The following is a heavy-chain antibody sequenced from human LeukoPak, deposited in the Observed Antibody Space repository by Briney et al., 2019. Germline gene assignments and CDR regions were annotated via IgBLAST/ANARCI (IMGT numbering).Heavy chain of an antibody. CDR3: ARVVGSSGWYFFGDY. D-gene: IGHD6-19*01. J-gene: IGHJ4*02. CDR1: GYTFTSYG. Sequence: GASVKVSCKASGYTFTSYGISWVRQAPGQGLEWMGWISAYNGNTNYAQKLQGRVTMTTDTSTSTAYMELRSLRSDDTAVYYCARVVGSSGWYFFGDYWGQGTLVTVSS. V-gene: IGHV1-18*01. CDR2: ISAYNGNT.